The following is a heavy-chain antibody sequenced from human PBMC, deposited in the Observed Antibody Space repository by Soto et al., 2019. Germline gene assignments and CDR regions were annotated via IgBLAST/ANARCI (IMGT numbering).Heavy chain of an antibody. CDR1: GFTCRSYD. Sequence: GGSLRLYCAASGFTCRSYDMSWVRQAPGKGLEWVSTILVGGSTHYPDSVKGRFTISRDNSKNTVFLQMNSLTAGDTAVYYCAKATATGGGAFDICGQGTTVTVSS. D-gene: IGHD2-8*02. J-gene: IGHJ3*02. V-gene: IGHV3-23*01. CDR2: ILVGGST. CDR3: AKATATGGGAFDI.